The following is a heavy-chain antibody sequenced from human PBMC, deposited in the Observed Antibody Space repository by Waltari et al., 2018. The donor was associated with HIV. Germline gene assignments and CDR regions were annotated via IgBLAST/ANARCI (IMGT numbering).Heavy chain of an antibody. D-gene: IGHD2-21*02. V-gene: IGHV4-30-2*01. CDR3: ARGDPDYGMDV. CDR1: GGSISSGGYS. Sequence: QLRLQESGSGLVQPSQTLYLTCVVSGGSISSGGYSWSWIRQPPGKGLEWIGNIYHSGISFYTPSLKSRVTISVDRSKNQLSLNLTSVTAADTGVYFCARGDPDYGMDVWGQGTTVTVS. J-gene: IGHJ6*02. CDR2: IYHSGIS.